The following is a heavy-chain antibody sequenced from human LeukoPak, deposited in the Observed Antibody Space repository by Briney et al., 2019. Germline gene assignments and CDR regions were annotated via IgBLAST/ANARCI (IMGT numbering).Heavy chain of an antibody. CDR3: ASLYGSAP. Sequence: GGSLRLSCAASGFTFSSYGMHWDRQAPGKGLEWVAVISYDGSNKYYADSVKGRFTISRDNSKNTLYLQMNSLRAEDTAMYYCASLYGSAPWGQGTLVTVSS. D-gene: IGHD6-25*01. J-gene: IGHJ5*02. V-gene: IGHV3-30*03. CDR1: GFTFSSYG. CDR2: ISYDGSNK.